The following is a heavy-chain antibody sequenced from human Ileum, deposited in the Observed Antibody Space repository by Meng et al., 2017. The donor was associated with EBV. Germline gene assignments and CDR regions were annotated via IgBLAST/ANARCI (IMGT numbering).Heavy chain of an antibody. CDR3: ARSYSNSYYMYFDY. V-gene: IGHV4-61*01. J-gene: IGHJ4*02. Sequence: QPQASESGLFKLSDPVCLPCMGAGGSVSSASNHWCWFRQPPGRRLEFIGYVHLTGATNYNPPPVGRASVSVVTSKSQYSLHLTSVTAAATAVYYCARSYSNSYYMYFDYCGPAILVTVSS. CDR2: VHLTGAT. D-gene: IGHD2-2*01. CDR1: GGSVSSASNH.